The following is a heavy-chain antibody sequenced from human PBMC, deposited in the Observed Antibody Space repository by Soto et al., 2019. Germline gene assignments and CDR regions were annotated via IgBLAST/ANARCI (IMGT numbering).Heavy chain of an antibody. CDR3: ARLDSWNDGRYYYYCGMDG. J-gene: IGHJ6*02. V-gene: IGHV5-51*01. Sequence: GESLKISCKGSGYSFTSYWIGWVRQMPGKGLEWIGIIYPGDSDTRYSPSFQGQVTISADKSISTAYLQWSSLKASDTAMYYCARLDSWNDGRYYYYCGMDGWGQGTTVTVAS. CDR1: GYSFTSYW. D-gene: IGHD1-20*01. CDR2: IYPGDSDT.